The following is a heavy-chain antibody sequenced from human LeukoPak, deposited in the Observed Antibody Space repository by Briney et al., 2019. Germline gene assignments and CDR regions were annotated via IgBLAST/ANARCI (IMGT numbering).Heavy chain of an antibody. J-gene: IGHJ4*02. CDR1: GGSISSYY. CDR2: IYYIGST. V-gene: IGHV4-59*01. D-gene: IGHD6-13*01. Sequence: SETLSLTCTVSGGSISSYYWSWIRQPPGKGLEWIGYIYYIGSTKYNPSLKSRLTITVDTSKNQFSLNLSSVTAADTAVYYCARDGSSWSFDYWGQGSLVTVSS. CDR3: ARDGSSWSFDY.